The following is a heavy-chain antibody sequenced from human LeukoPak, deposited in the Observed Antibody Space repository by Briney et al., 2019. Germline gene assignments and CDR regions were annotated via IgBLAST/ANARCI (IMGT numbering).Heavy chain of an antibody. CDR3: ARKAVGETSNYFDY. V-gene: IGHV1-3*01. CDR2: INAGNGNT. CDR1: GYTFSDYS. J-gene: IGHJ4*02. Sequence: GASVKVSCKASGYTFSDYSMHWVRQAPGQGLEWMGWINAGNGNTKYSEKFQDRVTFSRDTSANTAYMELSRLSSEDTAVYYCARKAVGETSNYFDYWGQGTLVTVSS. D-gene: IGHD1-26*01.